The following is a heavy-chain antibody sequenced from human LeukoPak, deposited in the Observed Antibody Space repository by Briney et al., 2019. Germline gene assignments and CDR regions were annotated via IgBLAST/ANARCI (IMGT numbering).Heavy chain of an antibody. CDR1: GSTSSSNW. CDR3: ASDSSGWYSGY. V-gene: IGHV3-23*01. D-gene: IGHD6-19*01. CDR2: ISGSGGST. J-gene: IGHJ4*02. Sequence: GGPLGLSCPAPGSTSSSNWRPWVRKAPGKGWKWVSAISGSGGSTYYADSVKGRFTISRDNSKNTLYLQMNSLRAEDTAVYYCASDSSGWYSGYWGQGTLVTVSS.